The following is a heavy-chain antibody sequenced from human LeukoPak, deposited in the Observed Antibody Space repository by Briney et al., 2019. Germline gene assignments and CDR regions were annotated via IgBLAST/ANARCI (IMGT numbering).Heavy chain of an antibody. D-gene: IGHD2-2*02. V-gene: IGHV3-30*04. J-gene: IGHJ4*02. CDR1: GFTFSSYA. CDR3: ARGYCTSSSRYNDY. CDR2: MSFDVNNK. Sequence: PGGSLRLSCATSGFTFSSYAFHWVRQAPGKGLEWVATMSFDVNNKYYADSVRGRFTISRDNSKNTLYLQMNSLGAEDTAVYSCARGYCTSSSRYNDYWGQGTLVTVSS.